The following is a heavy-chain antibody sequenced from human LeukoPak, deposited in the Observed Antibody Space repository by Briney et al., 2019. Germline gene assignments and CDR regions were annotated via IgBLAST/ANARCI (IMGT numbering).Heavy chain of an antibody. CDR1: GFSFTDYP. Sequence: GGSLRLSCATSGFSFTDYPMNWVRQAPGKGLEWISNIRTTAEGSKYAYYADYEKGRVTISRDDGKNTLYLHMNSLRDDDTAVYYCATDQRYAFDYWGQGILVTVSS. J-gene: IGHJ4*02. CDR2: IRTTAEGSKYA. D-gene: IGHD3-9*01. CDR3: ATDQRYAFDY. V-gene: IGHV3-48*02.